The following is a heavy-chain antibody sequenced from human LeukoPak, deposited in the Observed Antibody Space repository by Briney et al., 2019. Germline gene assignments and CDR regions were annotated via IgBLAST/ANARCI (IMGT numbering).Heavy chain of an antibody. Sequence: GGSLRLSCVASGVTLSNYAVSWARQAPGKGLEWVSGISSSGSGGNTYYADSVKGRFTISRDNSKNTLYLQMNSLRAEDTAVYYCAKVPRRAFDIWGQGTMVTVSS. CDR1: GVTLSNYA. CDR3: AKVPRRAFDI. CDR2: ISSSGSGGNT. J-gene: IGHJ3*02. V-gene: IGHV3-23*01.